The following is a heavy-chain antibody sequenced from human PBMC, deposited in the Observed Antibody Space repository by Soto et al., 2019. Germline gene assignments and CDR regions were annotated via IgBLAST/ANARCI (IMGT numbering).Heavy chain of an antibody. CDR2: ISGSDGKT. Sequence: PGGSLRLSCAASGFSFGSYALSWVRQAPGKGLEWVSTISGSDGKTFYADSVKGRFSISRDTSQNNLYLQMNSLRADDTAIYYCARWSYLDYWGQGTRVTVYS. V-gene: IGHV3-23*01. CDR3: ARWSYLDY. CDR1: GFSFGSYA. J-gene: IGHJ4*02. D-gene: IGHD3-3*01.